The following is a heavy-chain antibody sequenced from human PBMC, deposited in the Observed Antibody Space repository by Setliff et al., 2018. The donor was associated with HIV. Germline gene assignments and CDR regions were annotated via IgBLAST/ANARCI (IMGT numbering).Heavy chain of an antibody. Sequence: PSETLSLTCVVYNGSFSGHYWSWIRQPPGKGLEWIGEINHSGSPNYNSSLKSRVTISLDTSKNQFSLKLTSVTAADTAVYYCARPLTTSYNFWGDAFSIWGQGTMVTVSS. CDR2: INHSGSP. V-gene: IGHV4-34*01. CDR1: NGSFSGHY. J-gene: IGHJ3*02. D-gene: IGHD3-3*01. CDR3: ARPLTTSYNFWGDAFSI.